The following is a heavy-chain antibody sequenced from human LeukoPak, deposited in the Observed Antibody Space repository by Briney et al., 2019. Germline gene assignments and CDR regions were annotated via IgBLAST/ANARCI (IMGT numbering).Heavy chain of an antibody. CDR1: GGSFSGYY. CDR2: INHSGST. D-gene: IGHD3-10*01. CDR3: AREHPGVLQSGLARYYFDY. J-gene: IGHJ4*02. V-gene: IGHV4-34*01. Sequence: PSETLSLTCAVYGGSFSGYYWSWIRQPPGKGLEWIGEINHSGSTNYNPSLKSRVTISVDTSKNQFSLKLSSVTAADTAVYYCAREHPGVLQSGLARYYFDYWGQGTLVTVSS.